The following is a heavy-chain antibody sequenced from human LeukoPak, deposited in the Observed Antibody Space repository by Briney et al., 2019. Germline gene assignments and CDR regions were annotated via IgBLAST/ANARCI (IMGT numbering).Heavy chain of an antibody. CDR3: ARGHTPLTTNVSYLDH. J-gene: IGHJ1*01. D-gene: IGHD4-17*01. CDR2: IYYSGST. V-gene: IGHV4-61*01. Sequence: PETLSLTSTVAGGSVISGSNYWSCIRQPTGKRLEWIGYIYYSGSTNYNPSLKSRVTILVDTSKNQFSLKLSSVTAADTAVYYCARGHTPLTTNVSYLDHWGQGTLVTVSS. CDR1: GGSVISGSNY.